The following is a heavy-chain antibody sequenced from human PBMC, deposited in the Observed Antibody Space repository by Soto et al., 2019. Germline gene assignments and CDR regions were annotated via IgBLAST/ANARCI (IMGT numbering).Heavy chain of an antibody. CDR2: ISGSGGST. CDR1: GVTFISYA. J-gene: IGHJ4*02. V-gene: IGHV3-23*01. CDR3: AKDGPGRSGYSLDY. D-gene: IGHD3-3*01. Sequence: GGSLRLSCAASGVTFISYAMSWVRQAPGKGLEWVSAISGSGGSTYYADSVKGRFTISRDNSKNTLYLQMNSLRAEDTAVYYCAKDGPGRSGYSLDYWGQGTLVTVSS.